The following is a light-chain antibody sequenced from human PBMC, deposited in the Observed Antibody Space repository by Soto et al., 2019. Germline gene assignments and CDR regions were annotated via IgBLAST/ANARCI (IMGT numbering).Light chain of an antibody. CDR3: QQYDDLYT. CDR1: QDVSNY. J-gene: IGKJ2*01. Sequence: DIQMTQSPSSLSASVGDRVTITCRASQDVSNYLNWYQQKPGKAPKLLIYDASNLETGVPSRFSGSGAGTDFTFTITSLQPEDFATYYWQQYDDLYTFGQGTKLEIK. CDR2: DAS. V-gene: IGKV1-33*01.